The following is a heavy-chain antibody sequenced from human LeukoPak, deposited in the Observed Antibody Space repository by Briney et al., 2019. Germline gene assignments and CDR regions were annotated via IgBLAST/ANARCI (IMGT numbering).Heavy chain of an antibody. Sequence: SETLSLTCTVSGGSISSYYWSWIRQPPGKGPEWIGYIYYSGSTNYNPSLKSRVTISVDTSKNQFSLKLSSVTAADTAVYYCARDMNYMDVWGKGTTVTVSS. V-gene: IGHV4-59*01. J-gene: IGHJ6*03. CDR1: GGSISSYY. CDR3: ARDMNYMDV. CDR2: IYYSGST. D-gene: IGHD3-16*01.